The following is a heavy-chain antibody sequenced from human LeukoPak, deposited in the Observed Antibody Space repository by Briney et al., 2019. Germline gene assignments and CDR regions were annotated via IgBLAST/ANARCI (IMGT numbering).Heavy chain of an antibody. J-gene: IGHJ6*03. CDR2: IIDSGEST. CDR3: AKLGGQELHNYYVAV. CDR1: GFTFSSYA. V-gene: IGHV3-23*01. D-gene: IGHD3-16*01. Sequence: GGSLRLSCAASGFTFSSYAMSWVRQAPGKGLEWVSGIIDSGESTYYTNFAKGRFTISRDNSNNTLYLQMNSLRAEDTAVYYCAKLGGQELHNYYVAVCGKGTTVAVSS.